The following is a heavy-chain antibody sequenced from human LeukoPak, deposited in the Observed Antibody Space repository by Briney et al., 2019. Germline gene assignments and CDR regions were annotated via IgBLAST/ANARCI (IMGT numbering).Heavy chain of an antibody. D-gene: IGHD4-17*01. J-gene: IGHJ4*02. CDR3: AKAPYGDRAYYFDY. CDR1: GITFSSYA. Sequence: GSLRLSCAASGITFSSYAMSWVRQAPGKGLEWVSAISGSGGTTYYADSVKGRLTISRDNSKNTLYLQMNSLRAEDTAVYYCAKAPYGDRAYYFDYWGQGTLVTVSS. CDR2: ISGSGGTT. V-gene: IGHV3-23*01.